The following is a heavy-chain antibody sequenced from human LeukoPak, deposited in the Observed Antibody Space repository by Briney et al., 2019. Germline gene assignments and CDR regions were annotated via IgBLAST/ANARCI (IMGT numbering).Heavy chain of an antibody. CDR1: GFTFSSYA. V-gene: IGHV3-30-3*01. J-gene: IGHJ4*02. D-gene: IGHD3-22*01. Sequence: GGSLRLSCAASGFTFSSYAMHWVRQAPGKGLEWVAVISYDGSNKYYADSVKGRFTISRDNSKNTLYLQMNSLRAEDTAVYYCARDLEGRDYCDSSGYWGQGTLVTVSS. CDR2: ISYDGSNK. CDR3: ARDLEGRDYCDSSGY.